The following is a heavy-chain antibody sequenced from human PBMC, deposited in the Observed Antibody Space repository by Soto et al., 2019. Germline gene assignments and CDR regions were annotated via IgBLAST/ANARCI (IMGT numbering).Heavy chain of an antibody. D-gene: IGHD3-3*01. Sequence: SETLSPTCAVSGYSISSGYYWGWIRQPPGKGLEWIGSIYHSGSTYYNPSLKSRVTISVDTSKNQFSLKLSSVTAADTAVYYCAREPSDFWSGYYTDDYWGQGTLVTVSS. CDR3: AREPSDFWSGYYTDDY. V-gene: IGHV4-38-2*02. CDR1: GYSISSGYY. J-gene: IGHJ4*02. CDR2: IYHSGST.